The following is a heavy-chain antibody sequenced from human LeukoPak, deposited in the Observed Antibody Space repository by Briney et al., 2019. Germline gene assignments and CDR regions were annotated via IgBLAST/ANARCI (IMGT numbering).Heavy chain of an antibody. J-gene: IGHJ4*02. CDR1: GYSFTSYW. V-gene: IGHV5-51*01. Sequence: GESLKISCKGSGYSFTSYWIGWVRQMPGKGLEWMGIIYPGDSDTRYSPSFQGQVTISADKSISTAYLQRSSLQASDTAMYYCARHKTTMVTPFDYWGQGTLVTVSS. CDR3: ARHKTTMVTPFDY. D-gene: IGHD4-23*01. CDR2: IYPGDSDT.